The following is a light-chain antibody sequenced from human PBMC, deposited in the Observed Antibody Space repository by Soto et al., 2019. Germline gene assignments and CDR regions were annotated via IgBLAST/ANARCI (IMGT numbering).Light chain of an antibody. CDR1: SSDVGGYNY. CDR2: DVS. J-gene: IGLJ3*02. V-gene: IGLV2-14*01. Sequence: QSALTQPASVSGSPGQSITISCTGTSSDVGGYNYVSWYQQHPGKAPKLMIYDVSNRPSGVSNRFSGSKSGSTASLTISGLQAEDEADYYCSSYTSSSTVFGGGTKLTVL. CDR3: SSYTSSSTV.